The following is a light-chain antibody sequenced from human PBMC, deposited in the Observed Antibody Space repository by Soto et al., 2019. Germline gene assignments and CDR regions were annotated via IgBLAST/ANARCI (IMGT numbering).Light chain of an antibody. J-gene: IGKJ5*01. CDR3: QQYDNSPIT. CDR1: QSISSSF. V-gene: IGKV3-20*01. CDR2: GAS. Sequence: PGERASLSCGASQSISSSFLAWYQQKPGQAPRLLMYGASSRATGIPDRFSGTGSETDFTLTISRLEPEDFAVYYCQQYDNSPITFGQGTRLEI.